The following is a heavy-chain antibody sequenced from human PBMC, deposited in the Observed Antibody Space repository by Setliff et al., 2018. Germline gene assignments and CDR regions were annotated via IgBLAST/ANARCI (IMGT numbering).Heavy chain of an antibody. J-gene: IGHJ4*02. V-gene: IGHV4-34*01. CDR2: ISHSGNT. CDR1: GESFSGYF. D-gene: IGHD2-21*02. Sequence: SETLSLTCAVYGESFSGYFWSRIRQTPEKGLEWIGEISHSGNTNYNPSFKSRVTISIDTSKNQFSLKLSSVAAADTAVYYCARGFDVCGGGACYTDGPYYFDYWGLGTLVTVSS. CDR3: ARGFDVCGGGACYTDGPYYFDY.